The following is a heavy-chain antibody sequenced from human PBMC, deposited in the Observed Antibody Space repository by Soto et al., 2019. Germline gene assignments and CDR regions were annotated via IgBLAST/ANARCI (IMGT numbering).Heavy chain of an antibody. CDR3: ARGGADYGEYDAFDI. Sequence: GASVKVSCKASGGTFSSYAISWVRQAPGQGLEWMGGIIPIFGTANYAQKFQGRVTITADESTSTAYMELSSLRSEDTAVYYCARGGADYGEYDAFDIWGQGTMVTVSS. D-gene: IGHD4-17*01. CDR2: IIPIFGTA. CDR1: GGTFSSYA. J-gene: IGHJ3*02. V-gene: IGHV1-69*13.